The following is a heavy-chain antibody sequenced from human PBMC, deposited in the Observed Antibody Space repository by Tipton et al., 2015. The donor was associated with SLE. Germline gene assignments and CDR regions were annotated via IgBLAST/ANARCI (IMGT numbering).Heavy chain of an antibody. Sequence: TLSLTCTVSGGSISSSSYYWGWIRQPPGKGLEWIGSIYYSGSTYYNPSLKSRVTISVDTSKNQFSLKLSSVTAADTAVYYCAREGSARGGDAFDIWGQGTMVTVSS. D-gene: IGHD3-16*01. V-gene: IGHV4-39*07. CDR2: IYYSGST. J-gene: IGHJ3*02. CDR1: GGSISSSSYY. CDR3: AREGSARGGDAFDI.